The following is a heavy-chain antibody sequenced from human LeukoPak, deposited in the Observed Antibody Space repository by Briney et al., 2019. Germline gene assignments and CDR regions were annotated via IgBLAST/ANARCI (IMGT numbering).Heavy chain of an antibody. V-gene: IGHV3-23*01. CDR2: ISGSGGST. CDR1: GFTVSSNY. CDR3: AKSRGRQQLVLLGGGLGMDV. Sequence: PGGSLRLSCAASGFTVSSNYMSWVRQAPGKGLEWVSAISGSGGSTYYADSVKGRFTISRDNSKNTLYLQMNSLRAEDTAVYYCAKSRGRQQLVLLGGGLGMDVWGQGTTVTVSS. J-gene: IGHJ6*02. D-gene: IGHD6-13*01.